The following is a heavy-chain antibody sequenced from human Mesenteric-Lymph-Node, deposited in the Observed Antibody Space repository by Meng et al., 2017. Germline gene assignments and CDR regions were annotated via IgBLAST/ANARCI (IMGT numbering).Heavy chain of an antibody. Sequence: QVQLTQWGAGLLKPSQALSLTCAVYGGSFSGYYWSWIRQPPGKGLEWIGEINHSGSTNYNPSLKSRVTISVDTSKNQFSLKLSSVTAADTAVYYCARGSSSSWYFGYWGQGTLVTVSS. CDR2: INHSGST. CDR3: ARGSSSSWYFGY. V-gene: IGHV4-34*01. CDR1: GGSFSGYY. J-gene: IGHJ4*02. D-gene: IGHD6-13*01.